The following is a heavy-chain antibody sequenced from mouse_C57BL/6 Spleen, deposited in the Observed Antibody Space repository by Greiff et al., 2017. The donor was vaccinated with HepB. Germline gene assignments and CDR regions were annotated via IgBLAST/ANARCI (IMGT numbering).Heavy chain of an antibody. CDR3: ARGIYGSSFAWFAY. J-gene: IGHJ3*01. Sequence: EVKVEESGGGLVKPGGSLKLSCAASGFTFSDYGMHWVRQAPEKGLEWVAYISSGSSTIYYADTVKGRFTISRDNAKNTLFLQMTSLRSEDTAMYYCARGIYGSSFAWFAYWGQGTLVTVSA. D-gene: IGHD1-1*01. CDR2: ISSGSSTI. CDR1: GFTFSDYG. V-gene: IGHV5-17*01.